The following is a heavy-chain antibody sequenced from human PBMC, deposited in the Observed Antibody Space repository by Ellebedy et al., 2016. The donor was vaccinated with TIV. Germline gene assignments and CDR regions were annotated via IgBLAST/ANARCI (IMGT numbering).Heavy chain of an antibody. CDR1: GCTFTSYY. J-gene: IGHJ6*02. D-gene: IGHD3-16*01. Sequence: AASVKVSCKASGCTFTSYYMHWVRQAPGQGLEWMGIINPSGGSTSYAQKFQGRVTMTRDTSTSTVYMELSSLRSEDTAVYYCASPRTHGRGRVYYYGMDVWGQGTTVTVSS. V-gene: IGHV1-46*01. CDR3: ASPRTHGRGRVYYYGMDV. CDR2: INPSGGST.